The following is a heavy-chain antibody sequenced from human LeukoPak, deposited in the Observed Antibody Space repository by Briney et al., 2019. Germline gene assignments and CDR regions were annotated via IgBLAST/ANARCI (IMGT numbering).Heavy chain of an antibody. CDR1: GGSISSSGYY. CDR3: ARGPYYFGS. V-gene: IGHV4-39*07. J-gene: IGHJ4*02. Sequence: PSETLSLTCTVSGGSISSSGYYWGWIRQPPGKGLEWIGSLYYSESTYYNSSLRSRVTISVDTSKNQFSLKLSSVTAADTAVYYCARGPYYFGSWGQGTLVTASS. CDR2: LYYSEST.